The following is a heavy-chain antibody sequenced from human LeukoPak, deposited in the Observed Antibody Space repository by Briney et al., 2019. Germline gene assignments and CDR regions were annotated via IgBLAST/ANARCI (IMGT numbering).Heavy chain of an antibody. CDR1: GFIVTSNY. Sequence: GGSLRLSCAASGFIVTSNYMNWVRQAPGKGLEWVSVIYSGGSTYYADSVKGRFTISRDNSKNTLYPQMNSLRAEDTAVYYCARDGGRWYFDYWGQGTLVTVSS. V-gene: IGHV3-66*01. D-gene: IGHD3-16*01. CDR3: ARDGGRWYFDY. CDR2: IYSGGST. J-gene: IGHJ4*02.